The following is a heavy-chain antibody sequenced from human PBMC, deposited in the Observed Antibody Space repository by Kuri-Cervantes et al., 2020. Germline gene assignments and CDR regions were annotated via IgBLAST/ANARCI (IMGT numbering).Heavy chain of an antibody. Sequence: SETLSLTCTVSGGSVSSGSYYWSWIRQPPGKGLEWIGYIYYSGSTNYNPSLKSRVTISVDTSKNQFSLKLSSVTAADTAVYYCAGGSSYSSSWLPRQSLGSDYWGQGTLVTVSS. D-gene: IGHD6-13*01. CDR2: IYYSGST. CDR3: AGGSSYSSSWLPRQSLGSDY. V-gene: IGHV4-61*01. J-gene: IGHJ4*02. CDR1: GGSVSSGSYY.